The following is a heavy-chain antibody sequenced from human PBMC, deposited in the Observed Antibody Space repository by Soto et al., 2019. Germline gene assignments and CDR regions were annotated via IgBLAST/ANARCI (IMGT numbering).Heavy chain of an antibody. J-gene: IGHJ4*02. CDR3: AKGRGGPRSLTPRVAF. D-gene: IGHD1-26*01. Sequence: EVQLLESGGGLVQPGGSLRLSCAASGFTFNNYAMTWVRQAPGKGLEWVQAINGGGHTTSYADSVKGRFTVSRDGSKNTLYLQLSSLRAEDTALYYCAKGRGGPRSLTPRVAFWAQGTLVTVSS. V-gene: IGHV3-23*01. CDR2: INGGGHTT. CDR1: GFTFNNYA.